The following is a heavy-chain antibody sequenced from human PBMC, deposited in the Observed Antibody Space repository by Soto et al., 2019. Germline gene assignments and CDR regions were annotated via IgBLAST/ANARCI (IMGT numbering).Heavy chain of an antibody. J-gene: IGHJ5*02. CDR2: IYYSGST. Sequence: SETLSLTCTVSGGYISSYYWSWIQQHPGKGLEWIGYIYYSGSTYYNPSLKSRVTISVDTSKNQFSLKLSSVTAADTAVYYCARVFSDSSSFFDPWGQGTLVTVSS. V-gene: IGHV4-59*06. D-gene: IGHD6-13*01. CDR3: ARVFSDSSSFFDP. CDR1: GGYISSYY.